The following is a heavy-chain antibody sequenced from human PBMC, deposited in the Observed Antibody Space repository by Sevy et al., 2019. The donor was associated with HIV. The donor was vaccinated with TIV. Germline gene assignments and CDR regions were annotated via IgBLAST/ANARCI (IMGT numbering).Heavy chain of an antibody. D-gene: IGHD3-3*01. Sequence: GSLRLSCAASGFTFSDYYMSWVRQAPGKGLEWVSYISSRGSTIYYADSVKGRFTISRDNAKNSLYLQRNSLRAEDTAVYYCARDPTYYDFWSGYYTGWFDPWGQGTLVTVSS. CDR2: ISSRGSTI. V-gene: IGHV3-11*01. CDR3: ARDPTYYDFWSGYYTGWFDP. J-gene: IGHJ5*02. CDR1: GFTFSDYY.